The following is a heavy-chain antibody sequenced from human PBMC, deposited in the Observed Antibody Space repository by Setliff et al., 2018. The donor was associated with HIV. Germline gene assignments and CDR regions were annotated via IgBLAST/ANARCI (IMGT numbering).Heavy chain of an antibody. CDR3: ARDLVWPYSSRWYDAFDI. Sequence: GESLKISCAASAFIFDDYGMNWVRQAPGKGLEWVANIKQDGSEKYYVDSVKGRFTISRDNAKNSPYLQMNSLRAEDTAVYYCARDLVWPYSSRWYDAFDIWGQGTMVTVSS. CDR2: IKQDGSEK. J-gene: IGHJ3*02. CDR1: AFIFDDYG. V-gene: IGHV3-7*03. D-gene: IGHD6-13*01.